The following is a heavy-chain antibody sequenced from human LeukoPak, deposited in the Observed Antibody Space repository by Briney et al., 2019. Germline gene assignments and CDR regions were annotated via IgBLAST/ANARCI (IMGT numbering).Heavy chain of an antibody. CDR2: ISSSSSYI. Sequence: GGSLRLSCAASGFTFSSYSMNWVRQAPGKGLEWVSSISSSSSYIYYADSVKGRFTISRDNAKNSPYLQMNSLRAEDTAVYYCAKDVGCSSTSCLVYYYYYYMDVWGKGTTVTISS. CDR3: AKDVGCSSTSCLVYYYYYYMDV. V-gene: IGHV3-21*01. D-gene: IGHD2-2*01. CDR1: GFTFSSYS. J-gene: IGHJ6*03.